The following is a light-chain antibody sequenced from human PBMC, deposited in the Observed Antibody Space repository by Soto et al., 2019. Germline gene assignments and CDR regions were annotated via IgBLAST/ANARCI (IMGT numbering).Light chain of an antibody. Sequence: EILLTQSPATLSLSPGERATLPCRASPGFSTYSAWSKQNPGQAPSLLIYDASNRATGIPARFSGSGSGTDFTLTISSLEPEDFAVYYCQHRNNWPGFTFGPGTKVDIK. V-gene: IGKV3-11*01. CDR1: PGFSTY. CDR3: QHRNNWPGFT. CDR2: DAS. J-gene: IGKJ3*01.